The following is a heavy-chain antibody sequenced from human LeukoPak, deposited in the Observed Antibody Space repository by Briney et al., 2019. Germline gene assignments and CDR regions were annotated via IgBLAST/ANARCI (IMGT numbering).Heavy chain of an antibody. D-gene: IGHD4-23*01. CDR3: ASRSTVDAFDI. J-gene: IGHJ3*02. V-gene: IGHV3-7*01. CDR2: IKQDGSEK. CDR1: GFTFSSYW. Sequence: GGSLRLSCAASGFTFSSYWMSWVRQAPGKGLEWVANIKQDGSEKYYVDSVKGRFTISRDNDKNSLFLQMTSLRAEDTAVYYCASRSTVDAFDIWGQGTMVTVSS.